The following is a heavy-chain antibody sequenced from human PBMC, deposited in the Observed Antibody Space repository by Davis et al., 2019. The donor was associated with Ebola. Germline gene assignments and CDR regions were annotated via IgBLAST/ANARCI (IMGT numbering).Heavy chain of an antibody. J-gene: IGHJ4*02. CDR1: GFTFSSYA. CDR3: TGRATLDY. Sequence: GESLKISCAASGFTFSSYAMSWVRQAPGKGLEWVSAISGSGGSTYYADSVKGRFTISRDDSKNTAYLQMNSLKTEDTAVYYWTGRATLDYWGQGTLVTVSS. CDR2: ISGSGGST. V-gene: IGHV3-23*01. D-gene: IGHD1-26*01.